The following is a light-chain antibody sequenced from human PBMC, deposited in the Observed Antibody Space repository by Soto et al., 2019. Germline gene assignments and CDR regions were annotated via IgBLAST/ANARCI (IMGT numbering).Light chain of an antibody. CDR3: QHYNRYSAT. CDR2: AAS. CDR1: ETISTF. V-gene: IGKV1-39*01. Sequence: DIQMTQSPSSLSASVGDRVTITCRASETISTFLNWYQQKPGKAPKVLIFAASSLQSGVPSRFSGSGSGTEFTLTINSLQPDDFATYYCQHYNRYSATFGQGTKVDIK. J-gene: IGKJ1*01.